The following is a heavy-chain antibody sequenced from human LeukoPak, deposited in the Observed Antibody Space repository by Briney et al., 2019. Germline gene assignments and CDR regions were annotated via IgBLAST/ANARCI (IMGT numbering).Heavy chain of an antibody. J-gene: IGHJ6*03. Sequence: GGSPRLSCAASGFTFDDYGMSWVRQAPGKGLEWVSGINWNGGSTGYADSVKGRFTISRDNAKNSLYLQMNSLRAEDTALYYCARVSGGALDYYYYMDVWGKGTTVTVSS. CDR1: GFTFDDYG. V-gene: IGHV3-20*04. CDR3: ARVSGGALDYYYYMDV. D-gene: IGHD3-16*01. CDR2: INWNGGST.